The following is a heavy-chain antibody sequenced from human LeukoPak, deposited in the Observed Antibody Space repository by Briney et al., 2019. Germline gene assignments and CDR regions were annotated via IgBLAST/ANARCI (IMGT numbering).Heavy chain of an antibody. J-gene: IGHJ4*02. CDR2: IYPGDSDT. D-gene: IGHD6-13*01. CDR3: ARFPTDSSTLFDY. Sequence: GESLKISCKVAGYNFATYWIGWGRQMSGKGLEWMGIIYPGDSDTRYSPSFQGQVTISADKSVTTAYLQWSSLTASDTAMYYCARFPTDSSTLFDYWGQGTLVTVSS. V-gene: IGHV5-51*01. CDR1: GYNFATYW.